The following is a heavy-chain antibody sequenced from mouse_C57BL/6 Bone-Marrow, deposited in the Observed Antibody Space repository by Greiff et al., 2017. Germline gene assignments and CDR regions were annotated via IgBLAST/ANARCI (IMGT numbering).Heavy chain of an antibody. D-gene: IGHD1-1*01. Sequence: EVKLMESGEGLVKPGGSLKLSCAASGFTFSSYAMSWVRQTPEKRLEWVAYFSSGGDYIYYADTVKGRFTISRDNARNTLYLQLSSLKSEDTAMYSFTIDRDYYDRYAIDYWGQGTTGTVSS. CDR3: TIDRDYYDRYAIDY. CDR2: FSSGGDYI. CDR1: GFTFSSYA. V-gene: IGHV5-9-1*02. J-gene: IGHJ4*01.